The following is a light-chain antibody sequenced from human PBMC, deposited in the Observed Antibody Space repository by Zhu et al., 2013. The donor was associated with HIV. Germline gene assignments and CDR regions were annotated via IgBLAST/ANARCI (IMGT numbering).Light chain of an antibody. J-gene: IGLJ1*01. Sequence: QSVLTQPPSVSGAPGQRVTISCTGSSSNIGAGYDVYWFQQFPGTAPKLLNYGNNIRPSGVPDRFSASKSGTSASLAITRLQADDEANYYCQSYDSSLSVLYVFGTGTKVTVL. CDR1: SSNIGAGYD. V-gene: IGLV1-40*01. CDR3: QSYDSSLSVLYV. CDR2: GNN.